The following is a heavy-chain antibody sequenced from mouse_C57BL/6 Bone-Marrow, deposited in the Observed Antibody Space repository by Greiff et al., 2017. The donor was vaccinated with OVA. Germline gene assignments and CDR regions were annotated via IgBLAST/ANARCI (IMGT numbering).Heavy chain of an antibody. J-gene: IGHJ3*01. CDR2: IDPENGDT. CDR3: TFTTVVARAY. CDR1: GFNIKDDY. D-gene: IGHD1-1*01. V-gene: IGHV14-4*01. Sequence: EVQLQQSGAELVRPGASVKLSCTASGFNIKDDYMHWVKQRPEQGLEWIGWIDPENGDTEYASKFQGKATITAETSSNTAYLQLSSLTSEDTAVYYCTFTTVVARAYWGQGTLVTVSA.